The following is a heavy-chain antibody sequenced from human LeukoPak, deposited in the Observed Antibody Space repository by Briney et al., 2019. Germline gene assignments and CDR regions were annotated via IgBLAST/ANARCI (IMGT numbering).Heavy chain of an antibody. Sequence: SETLSLTCAVSGYSISSGYYWGWIRQPPGKGLEWIGSIYHSGSTYYNPSLKSRVTISVDTSKNQFSLKLSSVTAADTAVYYCATLRGEGEIDYWGQETMVTVSS. CDR3: ATLRGEGEIDY. D-gene: IGHD3-16*01. CDR2: IYHSGST. V-gene: IGHV4-38-2*01. J-gene: IGHJ4*02. CDR1: GYSISSGYY.